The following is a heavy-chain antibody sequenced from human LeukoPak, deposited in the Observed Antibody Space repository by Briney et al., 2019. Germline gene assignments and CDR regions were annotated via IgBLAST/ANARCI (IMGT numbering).Heavy chain of an antibody. CDR1: GFTFSSYS. V-gene: IGHV3-21*01. D-gene: IGHD3-10*01. Sequence: PGGSLRLSCAASGFTFSSYSMNWVRQAPGKGLEWVSSISSSSSYIYYADSVKGRFTISRDNAKNSLYLQMNSLRAEDTAVYYCAREDMVRGVIAYYFDYWGQGTLVTVSS. CDR2: ISSSSSYI. CDR3: AREDMVRGVIAYYFDY. J-gene: IGHJ4*02.